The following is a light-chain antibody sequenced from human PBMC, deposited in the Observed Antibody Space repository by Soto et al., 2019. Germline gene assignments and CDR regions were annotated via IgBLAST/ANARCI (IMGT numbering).Light chain of an antibody. CDR2: GTF. J-gene: IGKJ5*01. CDR1: QTISSY. V-gene: IGKV1-39*01. Sequence: DIQMTQSPSSLSASVGDRVTITCRASQTISSYLNWYQQRPGKAPKVLIHGTFSLQSGVPSRFSGSGSGTDFTLTISSLHPEDFATYYCQQSYSTSITFGQGTRLEIK. CDR3: QQSYSTSIT.